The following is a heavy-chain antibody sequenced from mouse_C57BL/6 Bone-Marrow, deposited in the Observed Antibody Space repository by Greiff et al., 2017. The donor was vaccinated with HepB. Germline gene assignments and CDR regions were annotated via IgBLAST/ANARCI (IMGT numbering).Heavy chain of an antibody. CDR3: ALERGYYYGSSGDWYFDV. CDR2: INPSNGGT. CDR1: GYTFTSYW. J-gene: IGHJ1*03. V-gene: IGHV1-53*01. D-gene: IGHD1-1*01. Sequence: VQLQQPGTELVKPGASVKLSCKASGYTFTSYWMHWVKQRPGQGLEWIGNINPSNGGTNYNEKFKSKATLTVDKSSSTAYMQLSSLTSEDSAVYYCALERGYYYGSSGDWYFDVWGTGTTVTVSS.